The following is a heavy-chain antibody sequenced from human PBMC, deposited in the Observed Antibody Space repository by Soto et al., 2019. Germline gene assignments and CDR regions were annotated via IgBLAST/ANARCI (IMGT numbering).Heavy chain of an antibody. CDR2: INPSGGST. CDR3: ARGGVLRFLEWLGSWFDP. CDR1: GYTFTSYY. J-gene: IGHJ5*02. D-gene: IGHD3-3*01. Sequence: ASVKVSCKASGYTFTSYYMHWVRQAPGQGPEWMGIINPSGGSTSYAQKFQGRVTMSRDTSTSTVYMELSSLRSEDTAVYYCARGGVLRFLEWLGSWFDPWGQGTLVTVSS. V-gene: IGHV1-46*01.